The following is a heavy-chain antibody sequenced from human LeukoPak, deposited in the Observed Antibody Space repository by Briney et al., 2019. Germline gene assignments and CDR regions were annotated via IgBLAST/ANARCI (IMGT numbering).Heavy chain of an antibody. Sequence: PSETLSLTCAVYGGSFTDYHWSWIRQSPGGRLEWIGEINYTGRTPYKPSLKSRATISIDMSKNQVSLKMTSMAAADPAIYYCARERRVEVAARTTVAFDVWGQGTMVTVSS. J-gene: IGHJ3*01. CDR3: ARERRVEVAARTTVAFDV. CDR2: INYTGRT. D-gene: IGHD6-19*01. CDR1: GGSFTDYH. V-gene: IGHV4-34*01.